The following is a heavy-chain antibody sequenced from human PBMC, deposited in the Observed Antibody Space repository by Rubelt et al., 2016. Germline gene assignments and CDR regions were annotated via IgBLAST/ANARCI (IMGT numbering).Heavy chain of an antibody. D-gene: IGHD2-21*02. CDR2: IDSGAVNT. CDR1: GFTFSNYA. Sequence: GGLVQPGGSLRLSCAASGFTFSNYAMTWVRQAPGKGLEWVSAIDSGAVNTYYADSVKGRFTISRDNAKNSLYLQMNSLRDEDTAVYYCAQLVTKDYWGQGTLVTVSS. J-gene: IGHJ4*02. CDR3: AQLVTKDY. V-gene: IGHV3-23*01.